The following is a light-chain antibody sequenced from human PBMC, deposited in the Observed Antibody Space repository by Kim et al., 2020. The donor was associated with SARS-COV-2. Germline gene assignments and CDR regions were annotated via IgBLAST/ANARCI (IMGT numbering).Light chain of an antibody. CDR3: QNYDDAPLT. CDR1: RDISNH. Sequence: ASVGDKVTITCRASRDISNHLAWYQQGPGEIPKLLIYAASSLHTGVPSRFSGSGSGTYFTLTITSLQPEDAAVYYCQNYDDAPLTFGGGTKVDIK. V-gene: IGKV1-27*01. CDR2: AAS. J-gene: IGKJ4*01.